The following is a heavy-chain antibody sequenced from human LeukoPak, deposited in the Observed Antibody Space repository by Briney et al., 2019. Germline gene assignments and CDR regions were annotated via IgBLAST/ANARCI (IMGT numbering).Heavy chain of an antibody. V-gene: IGHV3-13*01. D-gene: IGHD3-10*01. CDR1: GFTFSNYD. CDR3: ARVGVVRGVLGYNGMDV. Sequence: PGGSLRLSCVGSGFTFSNYDMHWVRQAPGKGLEWVSTIGTAGDTYSSASVKGRFTISRENVKNSLYLQMNSLRVGDTAVYYCARVGVVRGVLGYNGMDVWGQGTTVTVSS. J-gene: IGHJ6*02. CDR2: IGTAGDT.